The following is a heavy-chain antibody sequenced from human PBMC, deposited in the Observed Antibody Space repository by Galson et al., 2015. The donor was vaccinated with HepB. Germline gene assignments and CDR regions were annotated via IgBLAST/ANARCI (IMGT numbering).Heavy chain of an antibody. J-gene: IGHJ4*02. CDR2: IKEDGSET. CDR3: ATDVGAD. CDR1: GFTFSHSW. Sequence: SLRLSCAASGFTFSHSWMTWVRQAPGKGLEWVANIKEDGSETYYVDAVRGRFTISRGNAKNSLFLQMNSLRADDTALHYCATDVGADWGQGTLVTVSS. D-gene: IGHD3-16*01. V-gene: IGHV3-7*01.